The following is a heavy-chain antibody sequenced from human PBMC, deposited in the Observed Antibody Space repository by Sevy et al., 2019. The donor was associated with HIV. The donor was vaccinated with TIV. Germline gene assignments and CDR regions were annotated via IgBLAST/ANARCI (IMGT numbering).Heavy chain of an antibody. CDR3: AKHYIVDIADGWYFDL. V-gene: IGHV3-23*01. CDR2: ISGGGGGT. Sequence: GGSLRLSCAASGFTFNNYAMSWVRQAPGKGLEGKGLEWVSTISGGGGGTYYADSVRGRFTITSDNSKNTLYLQVNSLRVEDTAVYYCAKHYIVDIADGWYFDLWGRGTLVTVSS. CDR1: GFTFNNYA. D-gene: IGHD6-13*01. J-gene: IGHJ2*01.